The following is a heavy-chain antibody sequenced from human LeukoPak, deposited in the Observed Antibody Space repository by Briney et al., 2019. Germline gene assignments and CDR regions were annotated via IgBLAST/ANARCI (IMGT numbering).Heavy chain of an antibody. V-gene: IGHV1-2*02. CDR1: GYTFTGYY. CDR2: INPNSGGT. CDR3: ARDMVGATPFDY. J-gene: IGHJ4*02. Sequence: ASVKVSCKASGYTFTGYYMHWVRQAPGQGLEWMVWINPNSGGTNSAQKFQGRVTMTRDTSISTAYMELSSLRSDDTAVYFCARDMVGATPFDYWGQGTLVTVSS. D-gene: IGHD1-26*01.